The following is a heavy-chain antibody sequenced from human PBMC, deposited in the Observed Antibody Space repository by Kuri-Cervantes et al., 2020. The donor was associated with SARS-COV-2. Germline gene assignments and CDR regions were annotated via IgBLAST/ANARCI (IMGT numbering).Heavy chain of an antibody. D-gene: IGHD3-16*01. CDR1: GYSFTNYW. CDR3: ARSTWGSYFDF. Sequence: CKGSGYSFTNYWIGWVRQMPGKGLEWMGIIYPGDSDTRYSPSFQGQVAISADRSISTAYLQWSSLMASDTAMYYCARSTWGSYFDFWGQGTRVTVSS. J-gene: IGHJ4*02. CDR2: IYPGDSDT. V-gene: IGHV5-51*01.